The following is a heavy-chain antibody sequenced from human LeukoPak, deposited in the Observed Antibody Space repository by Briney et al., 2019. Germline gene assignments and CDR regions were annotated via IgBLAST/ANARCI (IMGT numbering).Heavy chain of an antibody. D-gene: IGHD2-15*01. CDR1: GFTVSINY. V-gene: IGHV3-66*01. CDR2: IYSGDTI. J-gene: IGHJ4*02. CDR3: ARAGGGSSGPYDY. Sequence: GGSLRLSCAASGFTVSINYMTWVRQTPGKGLEWVSVIYSGDTIVYANSVKGRFTISRDDSKNTLYLQMNSLRAEDTAVYYCARAGGGSSGPYDYWGQGTLVTVSS.